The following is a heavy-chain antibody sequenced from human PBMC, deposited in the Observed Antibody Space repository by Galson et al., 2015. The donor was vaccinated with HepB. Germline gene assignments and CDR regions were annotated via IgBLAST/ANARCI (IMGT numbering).Heavy chain of an antibody. J-gene: IGHJ4*02. Sequence: CAISGDSVSSNSVVWHRIRQSSSRGLEWLGRTYYRSKWFYEYAAPVKSRININPDTSKNQFSLQLDSVTPEDTAVYYCARGEGNVEPKFDYWGQGTLVTVTS. CDR3: ARGEGNVEPKFDY. D-gene: IGHD1-1*01. CDR2: TYYRSKWFY. CDR1: GDSVSSNSVV. V-gene: IGHV6-1*01.